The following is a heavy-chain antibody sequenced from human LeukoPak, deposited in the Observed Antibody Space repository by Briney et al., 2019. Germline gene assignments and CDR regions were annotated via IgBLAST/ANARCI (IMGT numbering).Heavy chain of an antibody. V-gene: IGHV4-4*07. D-gene: IGHD4-17*01. J-gene: IGHJ4*02. CDR3: AREYGDHDY. CDR1: DGSISGFY. CDR2: IYPSGGT. Sequence: SETLSLTCIVSDGSISGFYWSWIRQPAGKGLEWIGRIYPSGGTNYNPSLKSRVTMSTDTSKNQFSLKLRSVTAADTAVYYCAREYGDHDYWGQGTLVTVSS.